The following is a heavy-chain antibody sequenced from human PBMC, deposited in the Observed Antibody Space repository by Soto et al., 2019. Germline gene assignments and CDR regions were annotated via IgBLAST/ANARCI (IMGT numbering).Heavy chain of an antibody. CDR2: IYSGGST. CDR3: ARDWGYPGYFDY. J-gene: IGHJ4*02. CDR1: GFTISSNY. V-gene: IGHV3-53*01. Sequence: GGSLRLSCAASGFTISSNYMSWVRQAPGKGLEWVSVIYSGGSTYYADSVKGRFTISRDNAKNTLYLQMNSLRAEDTAVYYCARDWGYPGYFDYWGQGALVTVSS. D-gene: IGHD3-16*01.